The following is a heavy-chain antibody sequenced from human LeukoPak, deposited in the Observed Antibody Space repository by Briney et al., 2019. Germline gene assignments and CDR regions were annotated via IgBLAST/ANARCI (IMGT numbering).Heavy chain of an antibody. CDR3: ARGRRSIHHAFDI. Sequence: PGGSLRLSCAASGFTFSSYSMNWVRQAPGKGLEWVSYISSSSSTIYYADSVKGRFTISRDNAKNSLYLQMNSLRAEDTAVYYCARGRRSIHHAFDIWGQGTMVTVSS. J-gene: IGHJ3*02. V-gene: IGHV3-48*01. CDR2: ISSSSSTI. CDR1: GFTFSSYS. D-gene: IGHD6-6*01.